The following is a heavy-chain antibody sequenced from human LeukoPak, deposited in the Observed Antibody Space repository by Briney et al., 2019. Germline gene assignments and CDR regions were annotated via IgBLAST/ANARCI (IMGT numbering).Heavy chain of an antibody. CDR3: ARAGDFYDYVWGSYRSLPRLDY. Sequence: SETLSLTCAVYGGSFSGYYWSWIRQPPGKGLEWIGEINHSGSTNYNPSLKSRVTISVDPSKSQFSLKLSSVTAADTAVYYCARAGDFYDYVWGSYRSLPRLDYWGQGTLVTVSS. D-gene: IGHD3-16*02. CDR2: INHSGST. CDR1: GGSFSGYY. J-gene: IGHJ4*02. V-gene: IGHV4-34*01.